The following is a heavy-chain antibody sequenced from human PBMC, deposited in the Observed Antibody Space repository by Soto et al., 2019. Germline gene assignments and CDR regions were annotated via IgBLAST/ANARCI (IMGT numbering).Heavy chain of an antibody. CDR3: ARAAVGGEYYDFDY. CDR1: AYTFTGYY. J-gene: IGHJ4*02. D-gene: IGHD1-26*01. CDR2: LNPNTGVT. V-gene: IGHV1-2*02. Sequence: QVQLVQSGAEVKKPGASVMVSCKASAYTFTGYYIHWVRQAPGQGLEWMGWLNPNTGVTKYAHKFQGRVIMTRDTSISKAYMHLSSLTSDDTAIYYGARAAVGGEYYDFDYWGQGTLVTVSS.